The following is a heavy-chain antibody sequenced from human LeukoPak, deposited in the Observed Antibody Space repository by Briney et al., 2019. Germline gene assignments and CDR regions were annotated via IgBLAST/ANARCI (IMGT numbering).Heavy chain of an antibody. Sequence: ASVKVSCKASGYTFTGYYMHWVRQAPGQGLEWMGWINPNSGGTNYAQKFQGRVTMTRDTSISTAYMELSRLGSDDTAVYYCARERVFGGKSRGLGYWGRGTLVTVSS. CDR3: ARERVFGGKSRGLGY. V-gene: IGHV1-2*02. CDR1: GYTFTGYY. J-gene: IGHJ4*02. CDR2: INPNSGGT. D-gene: IGHD4-23*01.